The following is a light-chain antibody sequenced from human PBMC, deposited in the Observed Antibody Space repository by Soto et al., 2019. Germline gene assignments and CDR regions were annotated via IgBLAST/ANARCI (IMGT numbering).Light chain of an antibody. J-gene: IGKJ4*01. V-gene: IGKV3-15*01. CDR2: FAS. CDR3: QQYNQWPLT. Sequence: EIVMTQSPATLSVSPGEKATLSCRASQTVSNNLAWYQQKPGQAPRLLIYFASTRATGIPARFSGSGSGTEFTLTISSLQSEDFAVYYCQQYNQWPLTFGGGTQAETK. CDR1: QTVSNN.